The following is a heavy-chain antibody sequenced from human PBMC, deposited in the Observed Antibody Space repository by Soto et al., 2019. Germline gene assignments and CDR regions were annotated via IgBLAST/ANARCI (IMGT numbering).Heavy chain of an antibody. CDR3: ARSIGYCSGGSCSYFDY. CDR1: GGTFSSYT. Sequence: GASVKVSFKASGGTFSSYTISWVRQAPGKGFEWMGRIIPILGIANYAQKFQGRVTITADKSTSTAYMELSSLRSEDTAVYYCARSIGYCSGGSCSYFDYWGQGTLVTVSS. D-gene: IGHD2-15*01. J-gene: IGHJ4*02. CDR2: IIPILGIA. V-gene: IGHV1-69*02.